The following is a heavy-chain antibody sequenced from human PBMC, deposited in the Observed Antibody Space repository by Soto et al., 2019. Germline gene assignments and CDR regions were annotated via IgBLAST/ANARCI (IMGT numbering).Heavy chain of an antibody. V-gene: IGHV1-69*01. Sequence: QVQLVQSGPAVKKPGSSVKVSCKASGGSLTYNAFSWVRQAPGQGLEWMGGIVTVFGTANHAQKFQGRVTITADESTSTAYMELSSLNSEDTAVYYCARYGPYISSQFGMDVWGQGTTVTVSS. CDR1: GGSLTYNA. CDR2: IVTVFGTA. J-gene: IGHJ6*02. D-gene: IGHD6-13*01. CDR3: ARYGPYISSQFGMDV.